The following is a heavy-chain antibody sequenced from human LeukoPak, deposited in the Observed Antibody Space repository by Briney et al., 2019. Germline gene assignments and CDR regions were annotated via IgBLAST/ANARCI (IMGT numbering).Heavy chain of an antibody. CDR1: GFTFSSYG. D-gene: IGHD1-26*01. V-gene: IGHV3-33*01. CDR2: IWYDGSNK. CDR3: ARKAMGATVYFDY. Sequence: PGRSLRLSCAASGFTFSSYGMHWVRQAPGKGLEWVAVIWYDGSNKYYVDSVKGRFTISRDNSKNTLYLQMNSLRAEDTAVYYCARKAMGATVYFDYWGQGTLVTVSS. J-gene: IGHJ4*02.